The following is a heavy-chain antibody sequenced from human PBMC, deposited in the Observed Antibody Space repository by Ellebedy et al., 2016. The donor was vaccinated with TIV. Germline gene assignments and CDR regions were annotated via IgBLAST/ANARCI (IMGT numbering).Heavy chain of an antibody. Sequence: AASVKVSCKVSGYTFTTHYIHWVRQAPGQGLEWMGIINPTNGGTSYAQKLQGRVTVTRDTPTSTVYMDLSSLRSEDTAIYYCARDNSEFETTWWFDPWGQGTLVTVSS. CDR3: ARDNSEFETTWWFDP. CDR1: GYTFTTHY. CDR2: INPTNGGT. D-gene: IGHD1-1*01. J-gene: IGHJ5*02. V-gene: IGHV1-46*01.